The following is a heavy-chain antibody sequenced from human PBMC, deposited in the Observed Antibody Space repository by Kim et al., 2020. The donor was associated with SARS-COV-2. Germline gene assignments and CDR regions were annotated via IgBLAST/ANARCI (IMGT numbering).Heavy chain of an antibody. D-gene: IGHD3-9*01. CDR3: AKGADTIRYFDWLLLFDY. CDR2: IYSGGSST. Sequence: GGSLRLSCAASGFTFSSYAMSWVRQAPGKGLEWVSVIYSGGSSTYYADSVTGRFTISRDNSKNTLYLQMNSLRAEDTAVYYCAKGADTIRYFDWLLLFDYWGQGSLVTVCS. CDR1: GFTFSSYA. V-gene: IGHV3-23*03. J-gene: IGHJ4*02.